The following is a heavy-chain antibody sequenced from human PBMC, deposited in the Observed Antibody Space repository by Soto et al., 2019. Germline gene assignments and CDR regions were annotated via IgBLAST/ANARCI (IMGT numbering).Heavy chain of an antibody. D-gene: IGHD3-10*01. CDR2: INHSGST. J-gene: IGHJ5*02. Sequence: SETLSLTCAVYGGSFSGYYWSWIRQPPGKGLEWIGEINHSGSTNYNPSLKSRVTISVDTSKNQFSLKLTSVTAADTAVYYCAREGVTMVRGVIITNWFDPWGQGTLVTVSS. CDR1: GGSFSGYY. CDR3: AREGVTMVRGVIITNWFDP. V-gene: IGHV4-34*01.